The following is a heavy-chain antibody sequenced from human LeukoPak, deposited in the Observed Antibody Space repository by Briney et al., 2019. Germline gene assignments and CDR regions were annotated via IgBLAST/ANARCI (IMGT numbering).Heavy chain of an antibody. CDR3: AKRRGLELLYYYYMDV. CDR1: GFTFNTYS. CDR2: ISGSGGST. J-gene: IGHJ6*03. V-gene: IGHV3-23*01. D-gene: IGHD1-7*01. Sequence: GGSLRLSCAASGFTFNTYSMSWVRQAPGKGLEWVSAISGSGGSTYYADSVKGRFTISRDNSKNTLFLQMNSLRAEDTAVYYCAKRRGLELLYYYYMDVWGKGTTVTVSS.